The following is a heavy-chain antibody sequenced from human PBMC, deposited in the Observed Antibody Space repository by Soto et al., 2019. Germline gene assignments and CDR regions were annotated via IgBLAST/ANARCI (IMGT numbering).Heavy chain of an antibody. D-gene: IGHD3-22*01. Sequence: QVQLLQSGPEVKRPGASVKVSCQASGYTFTAYGLNWVRRAQGRGLEWMGRIATHDGSKVSAQRLQGRLTLTRDSFTSTAYMELGGLTSDDTGLYYCARNDGDDSTNLWGQGTLVTVSS. V-gene: IGHV1-18*04. CDR3: ARNDGDDSTNL. J-gene: IGHJ4*02. CDR1: GYTFTAYG. CDR2: IATHDGSK.